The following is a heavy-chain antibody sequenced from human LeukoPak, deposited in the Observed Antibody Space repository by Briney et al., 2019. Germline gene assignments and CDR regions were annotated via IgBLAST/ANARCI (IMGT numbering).Heavy chain of an antibody. CDR1: GYTFTSYG. CDR3: ARDGSSSWYIMYFDY. D-gene: IGHD6-13*01. J-gene: IGHJ4*02. V-gene: IGHV1-2*02. CDR2: INPNSGGT. Sequence: ASVKVSCKASGYTFTSYGISWVRQAPGQGLEWMGWINPNSGGTNYAQKFQGRVTMTRDTSISTAYMELSRLRSDDTAVYYCARDGSSSWYIMYFDYWGQGTLVTVSS.